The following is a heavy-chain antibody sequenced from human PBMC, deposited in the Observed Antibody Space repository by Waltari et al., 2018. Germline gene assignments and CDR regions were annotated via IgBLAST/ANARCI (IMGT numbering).Heavy chain of an antibody. Sequence: QVQLQESGPGLVKPSGTLSLTCAVSGGSIRRSHWWGWVRQPPGKGLEWIGEIYHSGSTNYNPSLKSRVTISVDKSKNQFSLKLSSVTAADTAVYYCARALYDFYYYYYGMDVWGQGTTVTVSS. V-gene: IGHV4-4*02. CDR1: GGSIRRSHW. D-gene: IGHD3-3*01. CDR2: IYHSGST. CDR3: ARALYDFYYYYYGMDV. J-gene: IGHJ6*02.